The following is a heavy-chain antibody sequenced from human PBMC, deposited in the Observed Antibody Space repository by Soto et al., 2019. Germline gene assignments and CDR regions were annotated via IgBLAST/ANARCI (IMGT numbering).Heavy chain of an antibody. D-gene: IGHD5-12*01. CDR3: ARDNGYDAANLDY. CDR1: GFTFSTCS. J-gene: IGHJ4*02. Sequence: EVQLVESGGGLVKPGGSLRLSCAASGFTFSTCSMNWVRQAPGKGLEWVSSISSSSSNIYYADSVKGRFTISRDNAKNSLYLQMTSLRADDTAVYYGARDNGYDAANLDYWGQGTLVTVSS. V-gene: IGHV3-21*02. CDR2: ISSSSSNI.